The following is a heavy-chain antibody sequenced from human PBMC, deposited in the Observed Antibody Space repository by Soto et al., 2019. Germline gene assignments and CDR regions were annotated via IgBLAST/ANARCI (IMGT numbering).Heavy chain of an antibody. D-gene: IGHD3-22*01. Sequence: SETLSLTCTVSGGSISSYYWSWIRQPPGKGLEWIGYIYYSGSTNYNPSLKSRVTISVDTSKNQFSLKLSSVTAADTAVYYCARGAYYYDSSGYFDWFDPWGQGTLVTVSS. CDR2: IYYSGST. J-gene: IGHJ5*02. V-gene: IGHV4-59*12. CDR3: ARGAYYYDSSGYFDWFDP. CDR1: GGSISSYY.